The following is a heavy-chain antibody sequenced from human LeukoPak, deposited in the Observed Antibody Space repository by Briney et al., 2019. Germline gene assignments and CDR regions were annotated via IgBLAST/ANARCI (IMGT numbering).Heavy chain of an antibody. D-gene: IGHD6-19*01. CDR3: ARDYSSGWYYFDY. V-gene: IGHV3-66*01. CDR2: IYSGGST. CDR1: GFTVSSNY. J-gene: IGHJ4*02. Sequence: GGSLRLSCAASGFTVSSNYMSWVRQAPGKGLEWVSVIYSGGSTYYADSVKGRFTISRDNSKNTLYLQMNSLRAEDTAVYYCARDYSSGWYYFDYWGQGTLVAVSS.